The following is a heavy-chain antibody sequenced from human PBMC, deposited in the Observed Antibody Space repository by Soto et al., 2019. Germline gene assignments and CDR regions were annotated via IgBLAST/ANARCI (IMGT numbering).Heavy chain of an antibody. V-gene: IGHV3-30*03. D-gene: IGHD3-9*01. J-gene: IGHJ4*01. CDR2: ISYVGNTK. Sequence: GGSLRLSCAASGFTFRNFGMQWVRQAPGKGLEWVASISYVGNTKYSTGSVKGRFTITRDDSKNTLYLQMNSLRSEDTGVYYCAIFWGSLTADGDESWGHGRLVSV. CDR3: AIFWGSLTADGDES. CDR1: GFTFRNFG.